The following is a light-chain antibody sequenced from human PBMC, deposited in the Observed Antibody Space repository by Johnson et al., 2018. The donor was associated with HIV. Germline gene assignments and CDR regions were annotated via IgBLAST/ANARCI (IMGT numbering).Light chain of an antibody. CDR2: ENH. CDR3: GTWYRSLSAGYV. J-gene: IGLJ1*01. Sequence: QSVLKQPPSVSAAPGQKVTISCSGSSSNIGHNYVSWYQQLPGTAPKLLIYENHKRPSGLPDRFSGSKSGTSATLRITGLQPGAEADYYCGTWYRSLSAGYVFGTGTKVTVL. V-gene: IGLV1-51*02. CDR1: SSNIGHNY.